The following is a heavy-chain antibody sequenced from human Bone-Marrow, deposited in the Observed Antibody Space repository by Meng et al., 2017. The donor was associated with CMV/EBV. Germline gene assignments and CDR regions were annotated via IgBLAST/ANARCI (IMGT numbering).Heavy chain of an antibody. Sequence: GGSLRLSCAASGFTFSSYAMSWVRQAPGKGLEWVSAISGSGGSTYYADSVKGRFTISRDNSKNTLYLQMNSLRAEDTAVYYCAKDPGATVNPWYFDLWGRGTLVTVSS. V-gene: IGHV3-23*01. J-gene: IGHJ2*01. D-gene: IGHD4-17*01. CDR3: AKDPGATVNPWYFDL. CDR2: ISGSGGST. CDR1: GFTFSSYA.